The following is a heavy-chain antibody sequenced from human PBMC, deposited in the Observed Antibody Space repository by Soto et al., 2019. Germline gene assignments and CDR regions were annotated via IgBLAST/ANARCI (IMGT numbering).Heavy chain of an antibody. J-gene: IGHJ6*02. CDR1: GYSFTTYW. Sequence: GESLKISCKGSGYSFTTYWIGWVRQMPGKGLEWMGIIYPGDSNTRYSPSFQSQVTISADKSISTAYLQWSSLKASDTALYYCARLQGGYCISTSCPTDYYYGMDVWGQGTTVTVSS. D-gene: IGHD2-2*01. CDR3: ARLQGGYCISTSCPTDYYYGMDV. CDR2: IYPGDSNT. V-gene: IGHV5-51*01.